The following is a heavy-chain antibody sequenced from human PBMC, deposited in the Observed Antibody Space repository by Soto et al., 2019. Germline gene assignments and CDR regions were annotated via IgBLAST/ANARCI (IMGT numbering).Heavy chain of an antibody. CDR1: GFTFSSYA. J-gene: IGHJ4*02. Sequence: GGSLRLSCAASGFTFSSYAMSWVRQAPGKGLEWVSAISGSGGSTYYADSVKGRFTISRDNSKSTLYLQMNSLRAEDTAVYYCAKSFEVGALIHYFDYWGQGTLVTVSS. V-gene: IGHV3-23*01. D-gene: IGHD1-26*01. CDR3: AKSFEVGALIHYFDY. CDR2: ISGSGGST.